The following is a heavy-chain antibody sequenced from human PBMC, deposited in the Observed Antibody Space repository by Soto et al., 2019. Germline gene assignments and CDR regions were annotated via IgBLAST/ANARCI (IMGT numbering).Heavy chain of an antibody. V-gene: IGHV1-3*01. D-gene: IGHD3-3*01. CDR3: ARAARLRFLEWLSGPFDY. CDR1: GYTFTSYA. J-gene: IGHJ4*02. Sequence: ASVKVSCKASGYTFTSYAMHWVRQAPGQRLEWMGWINAGNGNTKYSQKFQGRVTITRDTSASTAYMELSSLRSEDTAVYYCARAARLRFLEWLSGPFDYWGQGTLVTVPS. CDR2: INAGNGNT.